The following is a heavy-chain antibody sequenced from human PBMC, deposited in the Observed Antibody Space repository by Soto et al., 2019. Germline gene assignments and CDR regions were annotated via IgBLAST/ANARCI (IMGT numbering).Heavy chain of an antibody. CDR2: TIPIFASA. J-gene: IGHJ6*02. CDR1: GGTFSSFV. D-gene: IGHD3-16*01. CDR3: AAGEKSGYYGFDV. Sequence: QVQLVQSGAEVKKPGSSVRVSCKASGGTFSSFVVIWVRQAPGQGLEWMGETIPIFASANYAQNFQGRVAINSDDFTNTVYMELIYLRSDDAAVYYCAAGEKSGYYGFDVWGQGTTVIVSS. V-gene: IGHV1-69*01.